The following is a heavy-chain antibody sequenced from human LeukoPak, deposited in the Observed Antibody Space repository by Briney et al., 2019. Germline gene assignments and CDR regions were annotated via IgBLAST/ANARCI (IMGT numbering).Heavy chain of an antibody. CDR2: IYYMGST. V-gene: IGHV4-59*01. D-gene: IGHD3-10*01. CDR1: GGSIRSYY. J-gene: IGHJ5*02. Sequence: PSETLSLTCSVSGGSIRSYYWGWLRQPPGKGLGGIGYIYYMGSTNYNPSLKSRVTISVDTSKNQFSLKLSSVTAADTAVYYCARDRGYRVVRGFDAWGQGTLVTVSS. CDR3: ARDRGYRVVRGFDA.